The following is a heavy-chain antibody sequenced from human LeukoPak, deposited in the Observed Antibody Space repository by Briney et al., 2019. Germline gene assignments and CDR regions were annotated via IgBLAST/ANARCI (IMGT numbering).Heavy chain of an antibody. V-gene: IGHV1-2*02. CDR1: GYTFTGYY. D-gene: IGHD2-2*01. Sequence: GASVKVSCKASGYTFTGYYMHWVRQAPGQGLEWMGWINPNSGGTNYAQKFQGRVTMTRDTSISTAYMELSRLRSDDTAVYYCASWRHIVVVPAAIVGEPFDYWGQGTLVTVSS. CDR3: ASWRHIVVVPAAIVGEPFDY. CDR2: INPNSGGT. J-gene: IGHJ4*02.